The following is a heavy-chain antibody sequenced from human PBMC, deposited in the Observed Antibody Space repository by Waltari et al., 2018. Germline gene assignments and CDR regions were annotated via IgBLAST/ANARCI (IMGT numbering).Heavy chain of an antibody. J-gene: IGHJ5*02. CDR2: LIPSFGAP. CDR3: ARRQLGGPLDP. CDR1: GGTFGRYA. V-gene: IGHV1-69*12. D-gene: IGHD1-1*01. Sequence: QVHLVQSGAEVKKPGSSVKVSCKASGGTFGRYAITWVRQAPGQGLEWMGGLIPSFGAPNYEQRFQGRVTITADESTSTVYMELSSLKSEDTALYFCARRQLGGPLDPWGQGTLVTVSS.